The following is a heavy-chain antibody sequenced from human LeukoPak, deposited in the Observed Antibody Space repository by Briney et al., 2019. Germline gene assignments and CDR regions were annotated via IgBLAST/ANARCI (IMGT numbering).Heavy chain of an antibody. D-gene: IGHD6-6*01. CDR3: ATPYSSSSEFDC. CDR2: FDPEDGEA. Sequence: ASVKVSCKVSGYTLTELSMHWVRQAPGKGLEWMGGFDPEDGEATYAQKFQGRVNMTEDTSTDTAHMELSSLRSEDTAVYYCATPYSSSSEFDCWGQGTLVTVSS. V-gene: IGHV1-24*01. J-gene: IGHJ4*02. CDR1: GYTLTELS.